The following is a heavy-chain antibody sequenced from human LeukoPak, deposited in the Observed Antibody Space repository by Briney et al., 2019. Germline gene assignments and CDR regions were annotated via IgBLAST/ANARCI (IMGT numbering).Heavy chain of an antibody. CDR3: AREPYDILTGYSYYAMDV. J-gene: IGHJ6*02. D-gene: IGHD3-9*01. CDR1: GFTFSSYG. Sequence: GGSLRLSCAASGFTFSSYGMHWVRQAPGKGLEWVAVIWYDGSKKYYADSVKGRFTISRDNSKNTLYLQMNSLRAEDTAVYYCAREPYDILTGYSYYAMDVWGQGTTVTVSS. CDR2: IWYDGSKK. V-gene: IGHV3-33*01.